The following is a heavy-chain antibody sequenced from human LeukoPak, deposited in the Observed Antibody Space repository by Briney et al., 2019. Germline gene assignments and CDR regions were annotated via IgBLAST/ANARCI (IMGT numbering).Heavy chain of an antibody. V-gene: IGHV3-53*01. CDR1: GFSVSSNY. CDR2: IYSGSST. CDR3: ARRGYCSSTSCYNEDY. Sequence: GALRLSCAASGFSVSSNYMSWVRQAPGKGLEWVSVIYSGSSTYYADSVKGRFTISRDNSKNKLYLQMNSLRAEDTAVYYCARRGYCSSTSCYNEDYWGQGTLVTVSS. D-gene: IGHD2-2*01. J-gene: IGHJ4*02.